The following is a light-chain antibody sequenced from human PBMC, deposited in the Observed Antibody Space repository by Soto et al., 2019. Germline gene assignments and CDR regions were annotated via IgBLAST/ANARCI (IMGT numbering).Light chain of an antibody. J-gene: IGKJ3*01. V-gene: IGKV3-20*01. Sequence: EIVLTQSPGPLSLSPGERATLSCRASQSVTSNYLAWYQQKPGQAPRLLIYGASSRATGIPDRFSGSGSGTDFTLSISRLEPEDFAVFYCQQYGSSPFTFGPGTKVDIK. CDR1: QSVTSNY. CDR2: GAS. CDR3: QQYGSSPFT.